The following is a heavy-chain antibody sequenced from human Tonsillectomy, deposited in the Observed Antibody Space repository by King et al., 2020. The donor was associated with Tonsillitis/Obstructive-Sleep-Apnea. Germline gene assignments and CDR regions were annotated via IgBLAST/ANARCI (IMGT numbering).Heavy chain of an antibody. CDR1: GFTFSTYG. D-gene: IGHD3-10*01. Sequence: VQLVESGGGVVQPGRSLRLSCAASGFTFSTYGMHWVRQAPGKGLEWVAVISYDGSNKYYADSVKGRFTISRDNSKNTLYLQMNSLRAEDTDVYYCARGLYRVVVEVPMVRPLFAYWGQGIL. CDR2: ISYDGSNK. CDR3: ARGLYRVVVEVPMVRPLFAY. V-gene: IGHV3-30*03. J-gene: IGHJ4*02.